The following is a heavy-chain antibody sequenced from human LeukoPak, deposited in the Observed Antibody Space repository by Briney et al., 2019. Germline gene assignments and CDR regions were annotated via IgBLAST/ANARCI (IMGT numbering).Heavy chain of an antibody. D-gene: IGHD3-22*01. Sequence: GGSLRLSCAASGFTFSSYGMNWVRQAPGKGLEWVSGISGSGVNTYYAESVKGRFTISRDHSKNSMSLQVSRLRAEDTAVYYCAKPNGYYSDWGQGTLVTVSS. CDR1: GFTFSSYG. V-gene: IGHV3-23*01. CDR3: AKPNGYYSD. J-gene: IGHJ4*02. CDR2: ISGSGVNT.